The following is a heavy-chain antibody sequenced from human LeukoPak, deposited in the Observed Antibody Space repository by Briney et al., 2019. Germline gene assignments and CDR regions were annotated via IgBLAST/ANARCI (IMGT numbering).Heavy chain of an antibody. J-gene: IGHJ4*02. D-gene: IGHD3-10*01. CDR2: IYTSGST. Sequence: PSQTLSLTCTVSGGSISSYYWSWIRQPAGKGLEWIGRIYTSGSTNYNPSLKSRVTMSVDTSKNQFSLKLSSVTAADTAVYYCARAAPMVRGTETFDYWGQGTLVTVSS. CDR1: GGSISSYY. CDR3: ARAAPMVRGTETFDY. V-gene: IGHV4-4*07.